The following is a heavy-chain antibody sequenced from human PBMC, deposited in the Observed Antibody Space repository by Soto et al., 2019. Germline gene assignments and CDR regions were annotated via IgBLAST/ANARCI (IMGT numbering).Heavy chain of an antibody. D-gene: IGHD6-6*01. CDR1: GFTFSSYS. CDR2: ISSSSSTI. Sequence: EVQLVESGGGLVQPGGSLRLSCAASGFTFSSYSMNWVRQAPGKGLEWVSYISSSSSTIYYADSVKGRFTISRDNAKNALYLQMNTLRDEDTAVYYCARDRHYSSSSGHFDYWGQGTLVTFSS. J-gene: IGHJ4*02. CDR3: ARDRHYSSSSGHFDY. V-gene: IGHV3-48*02.